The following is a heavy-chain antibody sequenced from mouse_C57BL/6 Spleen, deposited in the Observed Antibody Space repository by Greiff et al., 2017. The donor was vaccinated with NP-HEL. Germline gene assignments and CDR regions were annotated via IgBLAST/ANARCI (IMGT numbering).Heavy chain of an antibody. D-gene: IGHD1-1*01. Sequence: VQLVESGPELVKPGASVKMSCKASGYTFTDYYMHWVKQKPGKGLEWIGEIYPGSGNTYYNEKFKGKATLTADTSSSTAYMQLSSLTSEDSAVYFCAPSYYYGSRWFAYWGQGTLVTVSA. CDR3: PSYYYGSRWFAY. J-gene: IGHJ3*01. CDR1: YTFTDYYM. CDR2: YPGSGNTY. V-gene: IGHV1-83*01.